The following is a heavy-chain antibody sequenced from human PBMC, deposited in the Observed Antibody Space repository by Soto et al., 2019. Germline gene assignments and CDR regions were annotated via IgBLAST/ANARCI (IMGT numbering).Heavy chain of an antibody. CDR2: INHSGST. Sequence: SETLSLTCAVYGGSFSGYYWSWIRQPPGKGLEWIGEINHSGSTNYNPSLKSRVTISVDTSKNQFSLKLSSVTAADTAVYYCARGLVRGYSYGYDYWGQGTLVTVSS. CDR1: GGSFSGYY. V-gene: IGHV4-34*01. J-gene: IGHJ4*02. CDR3: ARGLVRGYSYGYDY. D-gene: IGHD5-18*01.